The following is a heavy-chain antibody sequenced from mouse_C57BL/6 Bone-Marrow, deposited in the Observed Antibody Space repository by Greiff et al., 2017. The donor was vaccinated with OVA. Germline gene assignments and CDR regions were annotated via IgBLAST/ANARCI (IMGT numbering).Heavy chain of an antibody. CDR1: GFPFPDSY. J-gene: IGHJ4*01. D-gene: IGHD2-4*01. V-gene: IGHV7-3*01. CDR2: IRNKANGYTT. Sequence: DVKLVGSGGGLVQPGGSLRLSCAASGFPFPDSYISWVRQPPGRALAWLGFIRNKANGYTTEYSASVKGRLPISRDNSQSILYLQMNALRAEDSATYYCARYIGYDYDDYYAMDYWGQGTSVTVSS. CDR3: ARYIGYDYDDYYAMDY.